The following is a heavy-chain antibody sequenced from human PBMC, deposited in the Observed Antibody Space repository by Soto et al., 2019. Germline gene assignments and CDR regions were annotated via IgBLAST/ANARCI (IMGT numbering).Heavy chain of an antibody. Sequence: EVQLVESGGGLIQPGGSLRLSCVASGFSVSSNHMSWVRQAPGRGLEWVSVIYSGGSTYYADSVKGRFSISRDNSKNTLYLQMNSLRAEETAVYYCARVGSLVVAAVATSVFDNWGQGTLVIVSS. V-gene: IGHV3-53*01. J-gene: IGHJ4*02. CDR2: IYSGGST. CDR3: ARVGSLVVAAVATSVFDN. D-gene: IGHD2-15*01. CDR1: GFSVSSNH.